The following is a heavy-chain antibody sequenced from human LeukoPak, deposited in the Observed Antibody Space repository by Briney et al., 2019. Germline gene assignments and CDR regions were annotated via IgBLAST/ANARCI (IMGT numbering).Heavy chain of an antibody. V-gene: IGHV3-33*01. CDR2: IWYDGSNE. CDR3: ASPMTTVTMNAFDI. D-gene: IGHD4-17*01. J-gene: IGHJ3*02. CDR1: GFRFSSYG. Sequence: GGSLRLSCAASGFRFSSYGMHWVRQAPGKGLEWVAVIWYDGSNEFYADSVKGRFTISRDNSKNALYLQINSLRAEDTAVYYCASPMTTVTMNAFDIWGQGTMVTVSS.